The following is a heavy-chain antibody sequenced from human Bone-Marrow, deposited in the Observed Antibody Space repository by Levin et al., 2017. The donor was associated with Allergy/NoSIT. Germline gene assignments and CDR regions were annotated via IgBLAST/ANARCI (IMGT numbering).Heavy chain of an antibody. J-gene: IGHJ1*01. D-gene: IGHD3-3*01. Sequence: GGSLRLSCRVSGYSLTELSINWVRLAPGKGFEWMGGFDFDDGETIYAQSFQGRVTMTEDTSTNTAYMELGSLRSEDTAVYYCAMLPGGRDIWSRTVFDYFQHWGQGTLVTVSS. CDR2: FDFDDGET. CDR1: GYSLTELS. CDR3: AMLPGGRDIWSRTVFDYFQH. V-gene: IGHV1-24*01.